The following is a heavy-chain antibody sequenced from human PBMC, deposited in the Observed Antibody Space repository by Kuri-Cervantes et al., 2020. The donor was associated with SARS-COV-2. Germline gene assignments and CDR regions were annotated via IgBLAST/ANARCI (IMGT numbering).Heavy chain of an antibody. V-gene: IGHV5-51*01. J-gene: IGHJ4*02. CDR2: TYTADSDT. CDR3: ARLPVSGDHYFDY. D-gene: IGHD2-21*01. Sequence: GESLKISCKGSGYKFHDYWIAWVRQMPGKGLECMGITYTADSDTRYSPSFQGQVTISADKSINTAYLQWNNLKASDTAMYYCARLPVSGDHYFDYWGQGTPVTVSS. CDR1: GYKFHDYW.